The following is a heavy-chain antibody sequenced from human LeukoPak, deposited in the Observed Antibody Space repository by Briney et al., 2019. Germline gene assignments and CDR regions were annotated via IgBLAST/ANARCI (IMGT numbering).Heavy chain of an antibody. CDR1: GFTFSSYS. CDR2: ISSSSSYI. V-gene: IGHV3-21*01. Sequence: GGSLRLSCAASGFTFSSYSMNWVRQAPGKGLEWVSSISSSSSYIYYADSVKGRFTISRDSAKNSLYLQMNSLRAEDTAVYYCARDKYSSSWYEDFDYWGQGTLVTVSS. J-gene: IGHJ4*02. CDR3: ARDKYSSSWYEDFDY. D-gene: IGHD6-13*01.